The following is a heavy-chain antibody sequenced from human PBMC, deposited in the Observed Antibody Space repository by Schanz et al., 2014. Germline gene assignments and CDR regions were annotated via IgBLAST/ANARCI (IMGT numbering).Heavy chain of an antibody. Sequence: EVLLVESGGGLVTPGESLRLSCAASGFTFSSYSMNWVRQAPGKGLEWVSSVSHGGTYIYYADSVRGRFTISRDNAKNSLFLPTPSLRADDTAVYYCERSTYYDILTGQTHTRVDVRYFDLWGRGTLVTVSS. V-gene: IGHV3-21*02. D-gene: IGHD3-9*01. J-gene: IGHJ2*01. CDR2: VSHGGTYI. CDR3: ERSTYYDILTGQTHTRVDVRYFDL. CDR1: GFTFSSYS.